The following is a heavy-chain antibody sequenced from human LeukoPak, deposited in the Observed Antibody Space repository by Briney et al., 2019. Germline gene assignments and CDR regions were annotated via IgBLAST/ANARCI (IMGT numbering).Heavy chain of an antibody. D-gene: IGHD3-22*01. CDR3: ARTSGSSGYYLDAFDI. CDR2: IYNSGST. J-gene: IGHJ3*02. Sequence: SETLSLTCTVSGGSISSYYWSWIRQPPGKGLEWIGFIYNSGSTDYNPSLRSRVTISVDTSKKQFTLRLSSVTAADTAVYYCARTSGSSGYYLDAFDIWGQGTVVTVSS. V-gene: IGHV4-59*08. CDR1: GGSISSYY.